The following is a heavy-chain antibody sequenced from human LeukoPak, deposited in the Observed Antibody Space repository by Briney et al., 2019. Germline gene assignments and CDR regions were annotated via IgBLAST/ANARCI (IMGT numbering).Heavy chain of an antibody. J-gene: IGHJ6*02. Sequence: ASVKVSCKASGYTFTGYYMHWVRQAPGQGLEWMGWINPNSGGTNYAQKFQGRVTMTRDTSISTAYMELSRLRSDDTAVYYCARGEYYYDSPPYGMDVWGQGTTVTVSS. CDR3: ARGEYYYDSPPYGMDV. CDR1: GYTFTGYY. V-gene: IGHV1-2*02. D-gene: IGHD3-22*01. CDR2: INPNSGGT.